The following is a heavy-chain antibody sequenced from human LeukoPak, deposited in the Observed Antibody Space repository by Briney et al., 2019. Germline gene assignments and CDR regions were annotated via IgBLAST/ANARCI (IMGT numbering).Heavy chain of an antibody. CDR1: GGSISSYY. CDR2: IYYSGST. V-gene: IGHV4-59*01. J-gene: IGHJ6*03. CDR3: ARGSFWRGYYYYHYYMDV. Sequence: SETLPLTCTVSGGSISSYYWSWIRQPPGKGLEWIGYIYYSGSTNYNPSLKSRVTISVDTSKNQFSLKLSSVTAADTAVYYCARGSFWRGYYYYHYYMDVWGKGTTVTVSS. D-gene: IGHD3-3*01.